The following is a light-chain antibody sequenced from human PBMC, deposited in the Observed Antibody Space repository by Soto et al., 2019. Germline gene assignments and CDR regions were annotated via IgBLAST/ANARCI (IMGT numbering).Light chain of an antibody. CDR3: QQYGTSIT. CDR2: GAS. Sequence: EIVLTQSPGTLSLSPGERATRSCRASQSFSSSYLAWYQQKPGQAPRLLIYGASSRATGIPDRFSGSGSGTDFTLTISRLEPEDFAVYYCQQYGTSITFGQGTRLEL. CDR1: QSFSSSY. V-gene: IGKV3-20*01. J-gene: IGKJ5*01.